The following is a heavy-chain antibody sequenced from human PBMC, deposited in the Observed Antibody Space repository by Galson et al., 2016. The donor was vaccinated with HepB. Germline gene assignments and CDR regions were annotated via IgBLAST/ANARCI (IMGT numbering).Heavy chain of an antibody. J-gene: IGHJ3*01. V-gene: IGHV2-5*02. CDR1: GFSLSTSGVG. Sequence: PALVKPTQTLTPTCTFSGFSLSTSGVGVGWVRQPPGEALEWLAVIYWDDDKRYSPSLKSRLTITKDTSKNQVVLTMTNMDPVDTATYYCAHRGYRDFLGACDFWGQGTMVTVSS. CDR3: AHRGYRDFLGACDF. D-gene: IGHD5-18*01. CDR2: IYWDDDK.